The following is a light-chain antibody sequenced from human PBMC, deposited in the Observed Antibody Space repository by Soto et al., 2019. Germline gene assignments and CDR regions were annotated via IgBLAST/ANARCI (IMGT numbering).Light chain of an antibody. CDR3: QQCYMGWT. CDR1: QSIGRF. CDR2: DAS. V-gene: IGKV1-5*01. Sequence: DIQVSQSPXALSAXXXXXVXXXXRASQSIGRFLAWYQHQPGKAPKLLIYDASTLESGVPSRFSGTGSGTEFTFSITSLQPEDFGTYYCQQCYMGWTFGQGTKVDI. J-gene: IGKJ1*01.